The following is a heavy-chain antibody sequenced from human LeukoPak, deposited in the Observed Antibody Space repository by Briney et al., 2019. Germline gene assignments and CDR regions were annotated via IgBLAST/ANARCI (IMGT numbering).Heavy chain of an antibody. J-gene: IGHJ4*02. V-gene: IGHV3-53*01. CDR1: GFSVSDNY. CDR3: ARASRGSGSYPFDD. D-gene: IGHD6-19*01. CDR2: IFTRGTT. Sequence: GESLRLSCAASGFSVSDNYMSWLRQAPGKGLEWVSVIFTRGTTYFRDSVKGRFTLSRDNSKNTLHLQMNSLRPEDTAIYYCARASRGSGSYPFDDWGQGTLVSVSS.